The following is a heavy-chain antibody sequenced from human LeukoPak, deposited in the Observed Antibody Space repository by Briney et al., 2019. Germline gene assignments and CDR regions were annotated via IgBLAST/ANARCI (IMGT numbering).Heavy chain of an antibody. D-gene: IGHD4-23*01. CDR3: ARRSQLLQLRFDP. CDR1: GYKVSLYT. V-gene: IGHV1-18*01. Sequence: ASVKVSCKASGYKVSLYTIAWVRQAPGQGLEWMGWVSPYNDNTDYAQKFQGRVSMTAETSTNTAYMELRSLTFDDTAVYYCARRSQLLQLRFDPWGQGTLVTVSS. CDR2: VSPYNDNT. J-gene: IGHJ5*02.